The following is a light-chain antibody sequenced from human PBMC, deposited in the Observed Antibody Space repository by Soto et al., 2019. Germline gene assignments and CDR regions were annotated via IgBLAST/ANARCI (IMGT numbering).Light chain of an antibody. V-gene: IGKV1-5*03. J-gene: IGKJ1*01. Sequence: DIQMTQSPSTLSASVGDRVTITCRASQSINSWLAWYQQKPGKAPKLLIYKASTLESGVQSRFSGSGSVTEFTLTISSLQPDDFAPYYCQKYNSYWTFGQGTKVEIK. CDR3: QKYNSYWT. CDR2: KAS. CDR1: QSINSW.